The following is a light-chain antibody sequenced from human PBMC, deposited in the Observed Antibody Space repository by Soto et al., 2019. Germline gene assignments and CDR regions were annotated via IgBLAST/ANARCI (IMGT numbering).Light chain of an antibody. CDR2: GGS. CDR1: QNIASW. Sequence: DIRMTQSPSTLSASVGDRVSITCRASQNIASWLAWYQQKPGKAPKLLIYGGSTVETGVPSRFSGSGSGTEFTLTITNLQPDDFATYYCQQYNSYSAKFGQGTRLEIK. V-gene: IGKV1-5*01. J-gene: IGKJ5*01. CDR3: QQYNSYSAK.